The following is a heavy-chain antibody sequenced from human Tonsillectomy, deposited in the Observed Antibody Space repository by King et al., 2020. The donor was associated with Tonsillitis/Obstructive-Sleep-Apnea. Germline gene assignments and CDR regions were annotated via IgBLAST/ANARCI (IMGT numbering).Heavy chain of an antibody. D-gene: IGHD2-2*02. CDR1: GYTFTSYA. CDR2: INAGNGNT. V-gene: IGHV1-3*01. Sequence: QLVQSGAEVKKPGASVKVSCKASGYTFTSYAIHWVRQAPGQRLEWMGWINAGNGNTKYSQKFQGRVTITRETSAGTAYMELSSLRSEDTAVYYCARPSLTYCSSTSCYNYWGQGTLVTVSS. CDR3: ARPSLTYCSSTSCYNY. J-gene: IGHJ4*02.